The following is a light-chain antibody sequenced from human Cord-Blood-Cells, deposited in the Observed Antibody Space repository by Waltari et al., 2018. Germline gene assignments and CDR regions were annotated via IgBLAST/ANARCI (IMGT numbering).Light chain of an antibody. CDR1: QSVSSSY. CDR2: GAS. J-gene: IGKJ4*01. V-gene: IGKV3-20*01. CDR3: QQYGSSPPLT. Sequence: IVLTQSPGTLSLSPGESATLPCRASQSVSSSYLAWYQQKPGQAPRLLIYGASSRATGIPDRFSGSGSGTDFTLTISRLEPEDFAVYYCQQYGSSPPLTFGGGTKVEIK.